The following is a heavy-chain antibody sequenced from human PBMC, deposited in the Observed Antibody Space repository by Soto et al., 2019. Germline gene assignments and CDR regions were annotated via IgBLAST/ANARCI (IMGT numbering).Heavy chain of an antibody. V-gene: IGHV1-69*01. CDR2: IIPIFGTA. J-gene: IGHJ3*02. Sequence: QVQLVQSGAEVKKPGSSVKVSCKASGCTFSSYAISWVRQAPGQGLEWMGGIIPIFGTANYAQKFQGRVTITADESTSTGYMELSSLKSEETAVYYCASNIVVVTAIPVYAFDIWGQGTMVTVSS. D-gene: IGHD2-21*02. CDR1: GCTFSSYA. CDR3: ASNIVVVTAIPVYAFDI.